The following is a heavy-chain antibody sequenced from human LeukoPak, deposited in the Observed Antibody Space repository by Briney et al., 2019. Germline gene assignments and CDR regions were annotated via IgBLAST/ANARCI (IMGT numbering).Heavy chain of an antibody. CDR3: ATSGSSRGDAFDI. CDR1: DGSISSYY. V-gene: IGHV4-59*08. J-gene: IGHJ3*02. D-gene: IGHD1-26*01. CDR2: IYYSGST. Sequence: SETLSLTCTVSDGSISSYYWSWIRQPPGKGLEWIGYIYYSGSTNYNPSLKSRVTISVDTSKNQFSLKLSSVTAADTAVYYCATSGSSRGDAFDIWGQGTMVTVSS.